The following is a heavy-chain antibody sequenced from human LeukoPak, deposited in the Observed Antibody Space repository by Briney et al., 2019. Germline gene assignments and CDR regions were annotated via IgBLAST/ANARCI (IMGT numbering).Heavy chain of an antibody. J-gene: IGHJ4*02. CDR1: GGSISSYY. CDR3: ARHNARLRGWIGEVDF. V-gene: IGHV4-59*08. D-gene: IGHD3-10*01. CDR2: IYYSGST. Sequence: SETLSLTCTVSGGSISSYYWSWIRQPPGKGLEWIGSIYYSGSTYYNPSLKSRVTISVDTSKNQFSLKLSSVTAADTAVYYCARHNARLRGWIGEVDFWGQGALVTVSS.